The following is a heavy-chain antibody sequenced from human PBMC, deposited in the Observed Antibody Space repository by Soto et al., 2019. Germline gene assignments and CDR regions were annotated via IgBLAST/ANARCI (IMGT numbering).Heavy chain of an antibody. CDR2: ISAYNGNT. D-gene: IGHD1-26*01. CDR3: ARDRVGAHPGDY. J-gene: IGHJ4*02. CDR1: GYTFTSYG. V-gene: IGHV1-18*01. Sequence: QVQLVQSGAEVKKPGASVKVSCKASGYTFTSYGISWVRQAPGQGLEWMGWISAYNGNTNYAQKRRGRVTMTTDPSTSTAYVELRSLRSDDTAVYYCARDRVGAHPGDYWGQVTLVTVSS.